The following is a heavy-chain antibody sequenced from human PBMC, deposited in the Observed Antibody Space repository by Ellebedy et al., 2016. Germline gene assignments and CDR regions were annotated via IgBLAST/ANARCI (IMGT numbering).Heavy chain of an antibody. J-gene: IGHJ4*02. CDR2: ISSSSSYI. CDR1: GFTFSSYS. CDR3: ARDFGRGSSSH. Sequence: GESLKISXAASGFTFSSYSMNWVRQAPGKGLEWVSSISSSSSYIYYADSVKGRFTISRDNAKNSLYLQMNSLRAEDTAVYYCARDFGRGSSSHWGQGTLVTVSS. V-gene: IGHV3-21*01. D-gene: IGHD6-6*01.